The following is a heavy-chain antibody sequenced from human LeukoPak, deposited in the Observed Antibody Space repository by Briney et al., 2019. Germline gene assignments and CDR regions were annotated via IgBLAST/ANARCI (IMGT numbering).Heavy chain of an antibody. Sequence: RGESLKISCKGSGYSFTSYRIGWVRQMPGKGLERMGIIYPGDSDTRYSPSFQGQVTISADKSISTAYLQWSSLKASDTAMYYCARSTTTVTTEYYFDYWGQGTLVTVSS. J-gene: IGHJ4*02. CDR1: GYSFTSYR. CDR3: ARSTTTVTTEYYFDY. D-gene: IGHD4-11*01. CDR2: IYPGDSDT. V-gene: IGHV5-51*01.